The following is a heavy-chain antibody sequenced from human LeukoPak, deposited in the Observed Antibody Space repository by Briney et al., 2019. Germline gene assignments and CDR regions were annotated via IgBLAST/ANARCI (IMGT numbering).Heavy chain of an antibody. CDR3: ARVRLTAFDP. CDR1: GFTVSSNY. V-gene: IGHV3-53*01. CDR2: VYSGGST. Sequence: GGSLRLSCAASGFTVSSNYMSWVRQAPGKGLEWVSVVYSGGSTYYADSVKGRSTISRDNAKNSLYLQMNSLRAEDTAVYYCARVRLTAFDPWGQGTLVTVSS. D-gene: IGHD4-17*01. J-gene: IGHJ5*02.